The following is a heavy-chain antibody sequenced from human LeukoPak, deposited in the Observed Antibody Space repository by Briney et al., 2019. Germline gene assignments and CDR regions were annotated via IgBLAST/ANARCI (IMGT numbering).Heavy chain of an antibody. Sequence: GGSLRLSCAASGFNFTNYGMHWVRQAPGKGLEWVAVVSFDGSDKYYVDSVRGRFTVSRDNSKNTLYLQMDSLRAEDTAVYYCAKGPRAITGGPLDPWGQGTLVTVSS. J-gene: IGHJ5*02. V-gene: IGHV3-30*18. CDR3: AKGPRAITGGPLDP. D-gene: IGHD1-14*01. CDR2: VSFDGSDK. CDR1: GFNFTNYG.